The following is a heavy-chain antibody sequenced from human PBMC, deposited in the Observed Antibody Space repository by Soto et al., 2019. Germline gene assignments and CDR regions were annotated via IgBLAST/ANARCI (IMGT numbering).Heavy chain of an antibody. J-gene: IGHJ3*02. Sequence: SETLSLTCTVSGGSISSYYWSWIRQPPGKGLEWIGYIYYSGSTNYNPSLKSRVTTSVDTSKNQFSLKLSSVTAADTAVYYCARDMVNFRWAFDIWGQGTMVTVSS. D-gene: IGHD3-10*01. CDR1: GGSISSYY. CDR3: ARDMVNFRWAFDI. V-gene: IGHV4-59*01. CDR2: IYYSGST.